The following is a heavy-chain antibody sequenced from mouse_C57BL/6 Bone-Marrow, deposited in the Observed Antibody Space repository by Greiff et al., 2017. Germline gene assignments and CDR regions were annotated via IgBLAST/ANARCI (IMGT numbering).Heavy chain of an antibody. Sequence: EVKLQESGGGLVKPGGSLKLSCAASGFTFSSYAMSWVRQTPEKRLEWVATISDGGSYTYYPDNVKGRFTISRDNAKNNLYLQMSHLKSEDTAMYYCARDSSSSYDYYAMDYWGQGTSVTVSS. D-gene: IGHD1-1*01. CDR3: ARDSSSSYDYYAMDY. V-gene: IGHV5-4*01. J-gene: IGHJ4*01. CDR2: ISDGGSYT. CDR1: GFTFSSYA.